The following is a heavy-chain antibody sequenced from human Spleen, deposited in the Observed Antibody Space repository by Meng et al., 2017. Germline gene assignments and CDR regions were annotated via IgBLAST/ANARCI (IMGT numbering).Heavy chain of an antibody. CDR2: ISSGGTSM. CDR1: GFTFSDYY. J-gene: IGHJ3*02. Sequence: GESLKISCAASGFTFSDYYMNWIRQAPGKGLEWVSYISSGGTSMYYADSVKGRFIISRDNAENSLHLQMNSLRAEDTAVYYCAKDRQWGVVVIYEMDAFDIWGQGTMVTVSS. V-gene: IGHV3-11*01. CDR3: AKDRQWGVVVIYEMDAFDI. D-gene: IGHD2-15*01.